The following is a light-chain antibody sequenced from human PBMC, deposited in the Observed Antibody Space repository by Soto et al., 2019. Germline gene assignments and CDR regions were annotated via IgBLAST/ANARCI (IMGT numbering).Light chain of an antibody. Sequence: QSVLAQPASVSGSPGQSITISCTGTSSDIGSNNYVSWYQQHPGKAPKVMIYEVSNRPSGVSNRFSGSKSGNTASLTISGLQAEDEADYYCSSYTVNSVTLYAFGTGTKVTVL. CDR1: SSDIGSNNY. CDR2: EVS. CDR3: SSYTVNSVTLYA. J-gene: IGLJ1*01. V-gene: IGLV2-14*01.